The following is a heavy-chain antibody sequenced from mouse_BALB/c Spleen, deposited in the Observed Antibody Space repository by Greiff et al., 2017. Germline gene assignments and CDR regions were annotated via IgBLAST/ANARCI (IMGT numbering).Heavy chain of an antibody. D-gene: IGHD1-1*01. CDR1: GYTFTSYT. J-gene: IGHJ2*01. Sequence: VMLVESGAELARPGASVKMSCKASGYTFTSYTMHWVKQRPGQGLEWIGYINPSSGYTNYNQKFKDKATLTADKSSSTAYMQLSSLTSEDSAVYYCAREGSSQYYFDYWGQGTTLTVSS. CDR2: INPSSGYT. V-gene: IGHV1-4*01. CDR3: AREGSSQYYFDY.